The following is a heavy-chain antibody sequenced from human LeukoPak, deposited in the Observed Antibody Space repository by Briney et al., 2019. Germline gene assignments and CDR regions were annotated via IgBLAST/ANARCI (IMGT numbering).Heavy chain of an antibody. V-gene: IGHV4-30-2*01. CDR1: GGSISSGGYY. Sequence: SQTLSLTCTVSGGSISSGGYYWSWIRQPPGKGLEWIGYIYHSGSTYYNPSLKSRVTISVDRSKNQFSLKLSSVTAADTAVYYCAREYTLYRSGWFLDYWGQGTVVTVSS. CDR2: IYHSGST. J-gene: IGHJ4*02. D-gene: IGHD6-19*01. CDR3: AREYTLYRSGWFLDY.